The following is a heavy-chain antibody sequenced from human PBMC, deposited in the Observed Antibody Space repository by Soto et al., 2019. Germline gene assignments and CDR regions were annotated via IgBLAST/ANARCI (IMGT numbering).Heavy chain of an antibody. D-gene: IGHD2-15*01. J-gene: IGHJ4*02. V-gene: IGHV3-21*01. CDR1: GFTFSSYS. CDR2: ISSSSSYI. Sequence: EVQLVESGGGLVKPGGSLRLSCAASGFTFSSYSMNWVRQAPGKGLEWVSSISSSSSYIYYADSVKGRFTISRDNAKNSLYLQMNSLRADDTAVYYCARDTYCSGGSCYSMLSAYWGQGTLVTVSS. CDR3: ARDTYCSGGSCYSMLSAY.